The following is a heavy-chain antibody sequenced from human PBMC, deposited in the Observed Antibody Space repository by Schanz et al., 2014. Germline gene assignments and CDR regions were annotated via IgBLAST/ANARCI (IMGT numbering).Heavy chain of an antibody. CDR3: AKDTGYCHGGACYCFEY. D-gene: IGHD2-8*02. CDR1: GFTFSSYG. Sequence: QVQLVESGGGVVQPGRSRRLSCEASGFTFSSYGMHWVRQAPGKGLEWVAVISYDGNNEDYADSVKGRFSISRDNSQNALYLQMDSLRPEDTAVYFCAKDTGYCHGGACYCFEYLGLGILVTVSS. CDR2: ISYDGNNE. J-gene: IGHJ4*02. V-gene: IGHV3-30*18.